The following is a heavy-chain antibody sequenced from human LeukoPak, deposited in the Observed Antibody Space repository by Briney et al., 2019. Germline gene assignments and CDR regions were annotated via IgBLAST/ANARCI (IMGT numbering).Heavy chain of an antibody. CDR2: ITTYNGDT. CDR3: TRIAAAAADFDY. J-gene: IGHJ4*02. Sequence: ASVKVSCKASGYTFTTYGISWVRQAPGQGLEWMGWITTYNGDTNYAQKLQGRVTMTTDTSTSTAYMELRSLRSDDTAVYYCTRIAAAAADFDYWGQGTLVTVSS. CDR1: GYTFTTYG. D-gene: IGHD6-13*01. V-gene: IGHV1-18*01.